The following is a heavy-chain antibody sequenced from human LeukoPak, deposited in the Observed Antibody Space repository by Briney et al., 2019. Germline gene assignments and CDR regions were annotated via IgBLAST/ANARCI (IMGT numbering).Heavy chain of an antibody. CDR2: ISAYNGNT. V-gene: IGHV1-18*01. Sequence: GASAKVSCKASGYTFTSYGISWVRQAPGQGLEWMGWISAYNGNTNYAQKLQGRVTVTTDTSTSTAYMELRGLRSDDTAVYYCAREHAGWYSLDYWGQGTLVTVSS. J-gene: IGHJ4*02. CDR3: AREHAGWYSLDY. CDR1: GYTFTSYG. D-gene: IGHD6-19*01.